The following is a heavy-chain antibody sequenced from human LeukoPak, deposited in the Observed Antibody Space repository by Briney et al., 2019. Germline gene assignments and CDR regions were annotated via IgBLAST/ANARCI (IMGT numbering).Heavy chain of an antibody. Sequence: GGSLRLSCAASGFSFSTYYMNWVRQAPGKGLEWVSSISSTSTYIYYADSMKGRFTISRDNAKSSLYLQMNNLRAEDTAVYYCAKGAFPTAMVTPYFDYWGQGALVTVSS. CDR1: GFSFSTYY. J-gene: IGHJ4*02. D-gene: IGHD5-18*01. CDR3: AKGAFPTAMVTPYFDY. V-gene: IGHV3-21*04. CDR2: ISSTSTYI.